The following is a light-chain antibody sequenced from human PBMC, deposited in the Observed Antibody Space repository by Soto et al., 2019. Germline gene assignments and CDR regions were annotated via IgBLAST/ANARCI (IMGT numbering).Light chain of an antibody. CDR1: QSFSSN. J-gene: IGKJ2*01. CDR2: GAS. Sequence: EIVLTQSASTLSASPGDRATLSCGASQSFSSNLAWYQQKPVQTPRLLVYGASTRATGVPPRFSGSRSATEFTPTISSLQSQDFAVYYCQQYYNWPPYTFGQGTKVDIK. CDR3: QQYYNWPPYT. V-gene: IGKV3-15*01.